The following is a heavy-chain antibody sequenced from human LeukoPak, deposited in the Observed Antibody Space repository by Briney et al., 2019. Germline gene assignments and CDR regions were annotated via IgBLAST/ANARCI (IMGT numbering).Heavy chain of an antibody. CDR3: ARLMAVRGAFDI. CDR1: GGSISSYY. Sequence: SETLSLTCTVSGGSISSYYWSWIRQSPGKGLEWIGYIYYSGNTDYNPSLKSRVTISVDTSKNQFSLKLSSVTAADTAVYYCARLMAVRGAFDIWGQGTMVTVSS. J-gene: IGHJ3*02. V-gene: IGHV4-59*01. CDR2: IYYSGNT. D-gene: IGHD3-10*01.